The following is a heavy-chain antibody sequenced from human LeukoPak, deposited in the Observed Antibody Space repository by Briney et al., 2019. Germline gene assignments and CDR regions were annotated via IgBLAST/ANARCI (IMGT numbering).Heavy chain of an antibody. CDR2: IYSGGST. V-gene: IGHV3-53*01. J-gene: IGHJ3*01. CDR1: GFTVNSNY. D-gene: IGHD4-17*01. CDR3: TKDPNGDYVGAFDF. Sequence: GGSLRLSCAVSGFTVNSNYMSWVRQAPGKGLEWVSVIYSGGSTYYADSVKGRFTISRDNSKNTLYLQMNSLRAEDTAVYYCTKDPNGDYVGAFDFWDQGTLVIVSS.